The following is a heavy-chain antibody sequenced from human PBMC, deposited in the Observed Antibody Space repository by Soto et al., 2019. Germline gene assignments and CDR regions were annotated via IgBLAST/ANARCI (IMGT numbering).Heavy chain of an antibody. CDR3: AHVYWVAAGIRYYFDY. D-gene: IGHD1-1*01. CDR1: GFSLTTDAVG. CDR2: IYWDDDE. Sequence: QITLKESGPTLVKPTQTLTLTCTFSGFSLTTDAVGVGWIRQPPGKALEWLALIYWDDDERYSPALKSRLTITKDASRNQVVLTLTNMDPADTATYYCAHVYWVAAGIRYYFDYWGQGTLVTVSS. V-gene: IGHV2-5*02. J-gene: IGHJ4*02.